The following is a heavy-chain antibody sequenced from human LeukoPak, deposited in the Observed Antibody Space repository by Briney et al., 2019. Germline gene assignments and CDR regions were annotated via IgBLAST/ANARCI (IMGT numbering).Heavy chain of an antibody. J-gene: IGHJ3*01. CDR2: IIPIFGIA. CDR1: GGTFSSYA. Sequence: GASVKVSCKASGGTFSSYAISWVRQAPGQGLEWMGRIIPIFGIANYAQKFQGRVTITADKSTSTAYMELSSLRSEDTAVYYCAGARAPYYYDSSGSFWGQGTMVTVSS. CDR3: AGARAPYYYDSSGSF. D-gene: IGHD3-22*01. V-gene: IGHV1-69*04.